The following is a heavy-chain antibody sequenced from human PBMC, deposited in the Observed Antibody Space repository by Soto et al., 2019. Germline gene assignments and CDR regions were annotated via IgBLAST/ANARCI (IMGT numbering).Heavy chain of an antibody. Sequence: QVELQESGPGLMKPSQTLSLICTVSGYSISNGGHYWSWIRQHPGKGLEWIGYIYYSGSTYYNPPHKTRFTTSVDTSQNQISRKLGAVTTAGTAVCYCARVPQENRGPCEPWGQGTLVTGSS. D-gene: IGHD2-15*01. CDR1: GYSISNGGHY. CDR2: IYYSGST. CDR3: ARVPQENRGPCEP. J-gene: IGHJ5*02. V-gene: IGHV4-31*03.